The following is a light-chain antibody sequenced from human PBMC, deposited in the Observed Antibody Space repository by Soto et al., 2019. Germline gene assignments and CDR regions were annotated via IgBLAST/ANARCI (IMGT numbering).Light chain of an antibody. CDR2: AAS. Sequence: DVQMTQSPSSLSASVGDRVTITCRASQDIKDWLAWYQQKPAKAPKSLISAASNLQPGVPSRFSGSGSGTEFTLTITSLQPEDSATYYCQQYNIYPLTFGGGTKVENK. CDR3: QQYNIYPLT. V-gene: IGKV1D-16*01. J-gene: IGKJ4*01. CDR1: QDIKDW.